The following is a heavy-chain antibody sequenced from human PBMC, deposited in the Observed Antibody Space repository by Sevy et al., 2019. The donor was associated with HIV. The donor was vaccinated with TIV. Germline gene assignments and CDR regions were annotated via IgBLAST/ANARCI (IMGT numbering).Heavy chain of an antibody. CDR3: ARHCLHYFDNTGYGEAFDI. CDR2: IHHRGDS. J-gene: IGHJ3*02. Sequence: SETLSLTCTVSGDSIRRSVHFWAWIRQPPGKGLQWLGSIHHRGDSYYNPSLRSRVTISVDTSKNQVSLNLNSMTAADTAVYFCARHCLHYFDNTGYGEAFDIWGQGSLVTVSS. V-gene: IGHV4-39*01. CDR1: GDSIRRSVHF. D-gene: IGHD3-22*01.